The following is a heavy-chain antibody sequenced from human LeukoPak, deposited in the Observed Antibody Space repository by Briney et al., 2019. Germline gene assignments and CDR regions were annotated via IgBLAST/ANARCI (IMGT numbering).Heavy chain of an antibody. CDR3: ARGVDRGRIAAAGNNWFDP. CDR1: GGSISSGGYY. D-gene: IGHD6-13*01. Sequence: PSETLSPTCTVSGGSISSGGYYWSWIRQHPGTGLEWIGYIYYSGSTYYNPSLKSRVTISVDTSKNQFSLKLSSVTAADTAVYYCARGVDRGRIAAAGNNWFDPWGQGTLVTVSS. V-gene: IGHV4-31*03. CDR2: IYYSGST. J-gene: IGHJ5*02.